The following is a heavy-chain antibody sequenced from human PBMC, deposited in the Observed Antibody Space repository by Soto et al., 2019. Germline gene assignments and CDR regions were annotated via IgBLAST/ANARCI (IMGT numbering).Heavy chain of an antibody. Sequence: PSETLSLTCTVSGGSISSGGYYWSWVRQHPGKGLEWIGYIYYSGSTYYNPSLKSRVTISVDTSKNQFSLKLSSVTAADTAVYYCARSISGFGAKNWFDPWGQGTLVTVSS. D-gene: IGHD3-16*01. J-gene: IGHJ5*02. V-gene: IGHV4-31*03. CDR2: IYYSGST. CDR3: ARSISGFGAKNWFDP. CDR1: GGSISSGGYY.